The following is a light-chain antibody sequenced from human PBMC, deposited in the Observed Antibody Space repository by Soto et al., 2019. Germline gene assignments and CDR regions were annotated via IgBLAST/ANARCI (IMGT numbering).Light chain of an antibody. CDR3: AAWDDSLSGVV. CDR2: RNN. Sequence: QSVLTQPPSASGTPGQTVTISCSGSSSNIGSKYVYWCQQFPGTAPKLLIYRNNHRASGVPDRFSGSKSGTSASLAISGLRSEDEAEYHCAAWDDSLSGVVFGGGTKLTVL. J-gene: IGLJ3*02. V-gene: IGLV1-47*01. CDR1: SSNIGSKY.